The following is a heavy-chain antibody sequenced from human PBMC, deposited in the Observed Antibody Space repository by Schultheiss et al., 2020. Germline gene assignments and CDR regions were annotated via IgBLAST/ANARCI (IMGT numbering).Heavy chain of an antibody. D-gene: IGHD6-19*01. CDR1: GYTFTDNY. CDR3: ARAWAVARWYFDY. J-gene: IGHJ4*03. Sequence: ASVKVSCKTSGYTFTDNYMHWVRQATGQGLEWMGWISAGNGNTKYSQKFQGRVTITRDTSASTAYMELSSLRSEDTAVYYCARAWAVARWYFDYWGQGTTVTVSS. V-gene: IGHV1/OR15-3*02. CDR2: ISAGNGNT.